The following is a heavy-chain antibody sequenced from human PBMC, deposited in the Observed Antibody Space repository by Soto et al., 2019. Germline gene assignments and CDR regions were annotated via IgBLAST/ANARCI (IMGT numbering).Heavy chain of an antibody. V-gene: IGHV3-21*01. CDR3: ARWGSYRYYYGMDV. D-gene: IGHD3-16*02. J-gene: IGHJ6*02. Sequence: GGSLRLSCAASGFTFSSYSMNWVRQAPGKGLEWVSSISSSSSYIYYADSVKGRFTISRDNAKNSLYLQMNSLRAEDTAVYYCARWGSYRYYYGMDVWGQGTTVTVSS. CDR2: ISSSSSYI. CDR1: GFTFSSYS.